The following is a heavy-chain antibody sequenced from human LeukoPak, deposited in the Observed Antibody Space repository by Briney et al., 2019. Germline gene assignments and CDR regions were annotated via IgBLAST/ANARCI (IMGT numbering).Heavy chain of an antibody. J-gene: IGHJ4*02. V-gene: IGHV3-23*01. CDR2: ISGSGGST. Sequence: GGSLRLSCAASGFTFSSYAMSWVRQAPGKGLEWVSAISGSGGSTYYADSVKGWFTISRDNSKNTLYLQMNSLRAEDTAVYYCAKDHFSRPRSEDYWGQGTLVTVSS. CDR1: GFTFSSYA. D-gene: IGHD2/OR15-2a*01. CDR3: AKDHFSRPRSEDY.